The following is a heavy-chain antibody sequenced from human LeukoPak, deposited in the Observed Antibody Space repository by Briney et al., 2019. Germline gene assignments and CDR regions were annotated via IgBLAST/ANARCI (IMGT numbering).Heavy chain of an antibody. CDR3: ARSILLSR. J-gene: IGHJ4*02. V-gene: IGHV3-53*01. CDR1: RFTVSSNY. CDR2: IYSGGST. Sequence: PGGSLRLSCAASRFTVSSNYMSWVRQAPGKGLEWVSVIYSGGSTYYADSVKGRFTISRDNSKNTLYLQMNSLRVEDTAVYYCARSILLSRWGQGTLVTVSS. D-gene: IGHD2-21*01.